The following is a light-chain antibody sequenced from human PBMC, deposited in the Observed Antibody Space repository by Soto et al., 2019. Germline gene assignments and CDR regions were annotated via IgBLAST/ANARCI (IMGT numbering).Light chain of an antibody. CDR2: GAS. J-gene: IGKJ5*01. CDR1: QSISDT. V-gene: IGKV3-11*01. CDR3: QQRSDSIT. Sequence: EVVMTQSPSTLSVSPGVRATLSCRASQSISDTLAWYQQKPGQAPRLLIHGASTRATGFPARFSGRGSGADFTLTISSLEPEDFAVYYCQQRSDSITFGQGTRLEIK.